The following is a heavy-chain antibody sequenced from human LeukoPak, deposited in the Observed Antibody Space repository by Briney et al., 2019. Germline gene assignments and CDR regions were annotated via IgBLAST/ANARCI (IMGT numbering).Heavy chain of an antibody. CDR1: GYTFTSYD. Sequence: ASVKVSCKASGYTFTSYDINWVRQATGQGLEWMGWMNHNSGNTGYAQKFQGRVTMTRNTSISTAYMELSSLRSEDTAVYYCARRARIAAAGKNWFDPWGQGTLVTVSS. D-gene: IGHD6-13*01. CDR2: MNHNSGNT. CDR3: ARRARIAAAGKNWFDP. V-gene: IGHV1-8*01. J-gene: IGHJ5*02.